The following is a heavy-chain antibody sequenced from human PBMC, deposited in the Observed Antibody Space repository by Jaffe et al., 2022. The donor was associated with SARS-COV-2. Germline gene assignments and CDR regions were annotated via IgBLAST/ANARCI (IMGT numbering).Heavy chain of an antibody. D-gene: IGHD6-19*01. J-gene: IGHJ4*02. CDR2: ISGGGDLT. V-gene: IGHV3-23*01. CDR3: AKAPDTLTHSDAWYSPPAGF. Sequence: EVHLLESGGGLVQPGGSLRLSCAASGFTFTTYGMTWVRQAPGKGLEWVSGISGGGDLTYYADSVRGRFTISRDNSKNTVDLQMHSLRAEDTALYYCAKAPDTLTHSDAWYSPPAGFWGQGTLVTVSS. CDR1: GFTFTTYG.